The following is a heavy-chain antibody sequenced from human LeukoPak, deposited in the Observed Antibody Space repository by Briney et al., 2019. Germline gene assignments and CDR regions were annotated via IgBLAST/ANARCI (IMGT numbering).Heavy chain of an antibody. V-gene: IGHV3-30*18. CDR3: AKDERSRRYSSPLDY. CDR1: GFTFSSYG. D-gene: IGHD6-13*01. CDR2: ISYDGSNK. Sequence: PGGSLRLSCAASGFTFSSYGMHWVRQAPGKGLEWVAVISYDGSNKYYADSVKGRFTISRDNSKNTLYLQMNSLRAEDTAVYYCAKDERSRRYSSPLDYWGQGTLVTVSS. J-gene: IGHJ4*02.